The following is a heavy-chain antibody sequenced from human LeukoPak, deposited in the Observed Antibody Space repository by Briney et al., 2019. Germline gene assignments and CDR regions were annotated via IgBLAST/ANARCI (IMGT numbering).Heavy chain of an antibody. D-gene: IGHD4-23*01. CDR2: INHSGST. CDR3: ARALGGGNSEDAFDI. CDR1: GGSFSGYY. Sequence: SETLSLTCAVYGGSFSGYYWSWIRQPPGKGLEWIGEINHSGSTNYNPPLKSRVTISVDTSKNQFSLKLSSVTAADTAVYYCARALGGGNSEDAFDIWGQGTMVTVSS. V-gene: IGHV4-34*01. J-gene: IGHJ3*02.